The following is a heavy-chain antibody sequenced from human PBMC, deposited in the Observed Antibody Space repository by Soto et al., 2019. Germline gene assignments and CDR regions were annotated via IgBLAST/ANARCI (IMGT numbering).Heavy chain of an antibody. D-gene: IGHD1-26*01. Sequence: QVQLVQSGAEVREPGASVKVSCKASGYSFTSLDINWVRQTAGQGLAWMGWMQPSTGRTGYAQKFQGRVTMTRDTSINTAYMELTTLTSDDTVFYYCARGVSAGVDYWGQGTLVTVSS. J-gene: IGHJ4*02. CDR3: ARGVSAGVDY. CDR2: MQPSTGRT. CDR1: GYSFTSLD. V-gene: IGHV1-8*01.